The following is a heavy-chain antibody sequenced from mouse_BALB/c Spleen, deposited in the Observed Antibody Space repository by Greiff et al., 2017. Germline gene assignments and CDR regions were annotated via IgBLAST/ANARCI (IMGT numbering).Heavy chain of an antibody. CDR2: ISSGSSTI. Sequence: EVQRVESGGGLVQPGGSRKLSCAASGFTFSSFGMHWVRQAPEKGLEWVAYISSGSSTIYYADTVKGRFTISRDNPKNTLFLQMTSIRSEDTAMYYCARSLYYGSSSDYWGQGTTLTVSS. J-gene: IGHJ2*01. V-gene: IGHV5-17*02. CDR1: GFTFSSFG. D-gene: IGHD1-1*01. CDR3: ARSLYYGSSSDY.